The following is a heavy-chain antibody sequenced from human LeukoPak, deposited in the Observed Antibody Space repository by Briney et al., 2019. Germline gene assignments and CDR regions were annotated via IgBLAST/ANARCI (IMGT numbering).Heavy chain of an antibody. CDR2: ISAYNGNT. D-gene: IGHD6-13*01. J-gene: IGHJ3*02. Sequence: ASVKVSCKASGYTFTSYGISWVRQAPGQGLEWMGWISAYNGNTNYAQKLQGRVTMTTDTSTSTAYMELRSLRSDDTAVYYCAAGPYSSSWGDAFDIWGQGTMVTVSS. CDR3: AAGPYSSSWGDAFDI. V-gene: IGHV1-18*01. CDR1: GYTFTSYG.